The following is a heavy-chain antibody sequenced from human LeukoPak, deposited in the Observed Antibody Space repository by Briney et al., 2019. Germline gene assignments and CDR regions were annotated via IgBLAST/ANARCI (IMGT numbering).Heavy chain of an antibody. J-gene: IGHJ4*02. D-gene: IGHD3-10*01. CDR3: ARDVVRGVNFDY. CDR1: GYTLTELS. Sequence: ASVKVSCKVSGYTLTELSMHWVRQAPGKGLEWMGGFDPEDGETIYAQKFQGRVTMTEDTSTDTAYMELSSLRSDDTAVYYCARDVVRGVNFDYWGQGTLVTVSS. V-gene: IGHV1-24*01. CDR2: FDPEDGET.